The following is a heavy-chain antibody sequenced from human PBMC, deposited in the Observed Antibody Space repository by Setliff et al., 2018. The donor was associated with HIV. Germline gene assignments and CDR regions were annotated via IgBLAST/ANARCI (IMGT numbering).Heavy chain of an antibody. CDR1: GVSISYYH. J-gene: IGHJ4*02. V-gene: IGHV4-59*01. CDR3: ANMGGRYVGYFES. CDR2: ISYTGNT. D-gene: IGHD3-16*01. Sequence: SETLSLTCTVSGVSISYYHWSWIRQPPGKGLEWIGYISYTGNTNYDPSLASRVTMSIDTSKMQFSLKLTSVSAADTAVYYCANMGGRYVGYFESGGQGTLVTVSS.